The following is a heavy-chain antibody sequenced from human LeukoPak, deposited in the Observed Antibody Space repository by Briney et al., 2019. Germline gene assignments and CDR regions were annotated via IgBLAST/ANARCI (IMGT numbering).Heavy chain of an antibody. CDR1: GGSISSGSYY. D-gene: IGHD2-15*01. Sequence: SETLSLTCTVSGGSISSGSYYWSWIRQPAGKGLEWIGRIYTSGSTNYNPSLKSRVTISVDTSKNQFSLKLSSVTAADTAVYYCARGGIVVVPSWYFDLWGRGTLVTVSS. CDR3: ARGGIVVVPSWYFDL. V-gene: IGHV4-61*02. J-gene: IGHJ2*01. CDR2: IYTSGST.